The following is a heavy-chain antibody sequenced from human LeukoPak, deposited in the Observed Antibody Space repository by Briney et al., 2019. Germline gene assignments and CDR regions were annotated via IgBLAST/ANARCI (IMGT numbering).Heavy chain of an antibody. CDR3: AREGVDWNHSVYYFDY. D-gene: IGHD1-1*01. V-gene: IGHV1-2*02. Sequence: ASVNVSCKASVYAFTGYYMHWVRQAPGQGLEWMGWINPNSGGTNYAQKFQGRVTMTRDTSISTAYMELSRLRSDDTAVYYCAREGVDWNHSVYYFDYWGQGTLVTVSS. CDR1: VYAFTGYY. CDR2: INPNSGGT. J-gene: IGHJ4*02.